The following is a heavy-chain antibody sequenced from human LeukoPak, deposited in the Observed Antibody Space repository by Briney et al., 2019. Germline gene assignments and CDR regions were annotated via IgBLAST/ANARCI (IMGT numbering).Heavy chain of an antibody. CDR2: IGPHSSAT. V-gene: IGHV1-2*02. D-gene: IGHD2/OR15-2a*01. Sequence: ASVKVSCKSSGLTFTDYYIHWVRQAPGQGLEWMGYIGPHSSATSSPQEFQGRVTMTRDTSMSTAYMELTRLTSEDTAVYYCAREGNGLLSKDFDYWGQGTLVIVSS. CDR3: AREGNGLLSKDFDY. CDR1: GLTFTDYY. J-gene: IGHJ4*02.